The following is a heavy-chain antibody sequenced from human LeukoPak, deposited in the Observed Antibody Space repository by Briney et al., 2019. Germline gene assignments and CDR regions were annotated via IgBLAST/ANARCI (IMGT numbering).Heavy chain of an antibody. J-gene: IGHJ4*02. CDR2: ISAYNGNT. V-gene: IGHV1-18*01. D-gene: IGHD2-2*01. CDR3: ARLYTVYCSSTSCPPDY. Sequence: ASVKVSCKASGYTFTSYGISWVRQAPGQGLEWMGWISAYNGNTNYAQKLQGRVTMTTDTSTSTAYMELRSRRSDDTAVYYCARLYTVYCSSTSCPPDYWGQGTLVTVSS. CDR1: GYTFTSYG.